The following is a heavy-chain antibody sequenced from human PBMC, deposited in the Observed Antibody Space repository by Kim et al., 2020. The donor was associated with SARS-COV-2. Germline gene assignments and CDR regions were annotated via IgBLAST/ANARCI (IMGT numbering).Heavy chain of an antibody. J-gene: IGHJ6*02. V-gene: IGHV3-48*04. Sequence: GGSLRLFCAASGFTFSTYAMNWVRQAPGKGLEWISHISGNRRAISYADSVKGRFTISRDNAKNSLYLHMDSLRAADTAIYYCARDSAAHYGMDVWGPGTTGTGS. CDR2: ISGNRRAI. CDR1: GFTFSTYA. CDR3: ARDSAAHYGMDV.